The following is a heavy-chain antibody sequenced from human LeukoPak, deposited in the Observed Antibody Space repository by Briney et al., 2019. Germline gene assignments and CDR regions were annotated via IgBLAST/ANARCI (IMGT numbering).Heavy chain of an antibody. V-gene: IGHV4-34*01. J-gene: IGHJ2*01. CDR1: GGSFSGYY. CDR2: INHSGST. D-gene: IGHD3-9*01. CDR3: ARRVVDFVRYWYFDL. Sequence: SETLSLTCAVYGGSFSGYYWSWIRQPPGKGLEWIGEINHSGSTNYNPSLKSRVTISVDTSKNQFSLKLSSVTAADTAVYYCARRVVDFVRYWYFDLWGRGTLVTVSS.